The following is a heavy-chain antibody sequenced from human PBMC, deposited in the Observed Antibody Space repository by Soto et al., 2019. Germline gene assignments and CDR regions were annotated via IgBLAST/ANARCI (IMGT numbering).Heavy chain of an antibody. J-gene: IGHJ4*02. CDR3: ARDLIIGITIFGVVIN. CDR2: ISSSSSTI. CDR1: GFTFSSYS. Sequence: VQLVESGGGLVQPGGSLRLSCAASGFTFSSYSMNWVRQAPGKGLEWVSYISSSSSTIYYADSVKGRFTISRDNAKNSLYLQMNSLRDEDTAVYYCARDLIIGITIFGVVINWGQGTLVTVSS. V-gene: IGHV3-48*02. D-gene: IGHD3-3*01.